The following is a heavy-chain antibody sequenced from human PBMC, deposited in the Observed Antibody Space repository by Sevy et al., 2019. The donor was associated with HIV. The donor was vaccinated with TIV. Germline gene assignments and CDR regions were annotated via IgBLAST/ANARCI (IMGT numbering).Heavy chain of an antibody. CDR3: AKRARQDIVVVVAATRGGFFDY. V-gene: IGHV3-30*02. D-gene: IGHD2-15*01. Sequence: GGSLRLSCAASGFTFSSYGMHWVRQAPGKGLEWVAFIRYDGSNKYYADSVKGRFTISRDNSKNTLYLQMNSLGAEDTAVYYCAKRARQDIVVVVAATRGGFFDYWGQGTLVTVSS. CDR2: IRYDGSNK. J-gene: IGHJ4*02. CDR1: GFTFSSYG.